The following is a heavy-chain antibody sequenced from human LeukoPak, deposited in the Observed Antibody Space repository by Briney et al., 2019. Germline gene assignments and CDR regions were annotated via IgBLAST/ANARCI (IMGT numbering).Heavy chain of an antibody. D-gene: IGHD3-22*01. Sequence: ASVKVSCKASGYTFTGYYMHWVRQAPGQGLECMGWINPNSGGTNYAQKFQGRVTISRDTSISTAYMELSRLGSDDTAVYCCARDASGYPTEYFQDWGQGTLVTVSS. CDR1: GYTFTGYY. CDR3: ARDASGYPTEYFQD. CDR2: INPNSGGT. J-gene: IGHJ1*01. V-gene: IGHV1-2*02.